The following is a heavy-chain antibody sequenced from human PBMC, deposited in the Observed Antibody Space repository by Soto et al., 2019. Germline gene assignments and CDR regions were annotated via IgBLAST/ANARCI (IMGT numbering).Heavy chain of an antibody. Sequence: QVTLKESGPVLVKPTETLTLTCTVSGFSLNNVRMGVSWIRQPPGKALEWLAQISSNGEEFYSTSLKSRLSISRDTSRSQVVLTMSNMDPVDTATYYCARMESYSTYTWFDPWGQGTLVTVSS. CDR2: ISSNGEE. CDR3: ARMESYSTYTWFDP. J-gene: IGHJ5*02. V-gene: IGHV2-26*01. D-gene: IGHD6-13*01. CDR1: GFSLNNVRMG.